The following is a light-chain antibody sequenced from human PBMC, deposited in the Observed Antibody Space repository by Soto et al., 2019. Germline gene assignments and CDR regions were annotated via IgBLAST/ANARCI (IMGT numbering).Light chain of an antibody. CDR2: KTS. V-gene: IGKV1-5*03. CDR1: QSIDSW. J-gene: IGKJ4*01. CDR3: QQYKSFSLT. Sequence: DIQMTQSPSTLSASVGDRVTITCRASQSIDSWLAWYQQKPGKVPKLLIYKTSNLESGVPSRFSGSGSGTEFSLTISSLQPDDFATYYCQQYKSFSLTFGGGTKVDIK.